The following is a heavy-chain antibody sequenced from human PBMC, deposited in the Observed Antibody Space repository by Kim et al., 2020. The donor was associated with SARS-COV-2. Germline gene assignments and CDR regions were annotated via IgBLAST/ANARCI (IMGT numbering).Heavy chain of an antibody. Sequence: GGSLRLSCAASGFTFSSYAMHWVRQAPGKGLEWVAVISYDGSNKYYADSVKGRFTISRDNSKNTLYLQMNSLRAEDTAVYYCARDRDTMVRGVIGPWYYGMDVWGQGTTVTVSS. CDR1: GFTFSSYA. D-gene: IGHD3-10*01. J-gene: IGHJ6*02. V-gene: IGHV3-30*04. CDR2: ISYDGSNK. CDR3: ARDRDTMVRGVIGPWYYGMDV.